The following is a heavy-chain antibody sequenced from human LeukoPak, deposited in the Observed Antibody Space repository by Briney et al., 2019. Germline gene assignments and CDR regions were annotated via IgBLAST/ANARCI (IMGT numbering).Heavy chain of an antibody. J-gene: IGHJ4*02. D-gene: IGHD1-26*01. CDR1: GFTFSSYG. CDR3: AKGQWELLY. Sequence: GGSLRLSCAAPGFTFSSYGMHWVRQAPGKWLEWVAFMRYDGGNKYYADSVKGRFTISRDNSKNTLYLQMNSLRPEDTAVYHCAKGQWELLYWGQGVLVTVSS. CDR2: MRYDGGNK. V-gene: IGHV3-30*02.